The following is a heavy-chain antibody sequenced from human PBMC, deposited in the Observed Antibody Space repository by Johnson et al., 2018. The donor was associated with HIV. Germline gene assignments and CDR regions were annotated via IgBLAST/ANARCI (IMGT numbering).Heavy chain of an antibody. Sequence: QEKLVESGGGVVQPGRSLRVSCAASGFTFSSYGMHWVRQAPGKGLEWVAVISYDGSNDHYTDSVKGRFTISRDNSKNTLYLQMNSLRSEDAAVYYCAKSTQATILRESGPYGAFHIWGQGTTVTVSS. CDR1: GFTFSSYG. V-gene: IGHV3-30*18. CDR3: AKSTQATILRESGPYGAFHI. CDR2: ISYDGSND. D-gene: IGHD2/OR15-2a*01. J-gene: IGHJ3*02.